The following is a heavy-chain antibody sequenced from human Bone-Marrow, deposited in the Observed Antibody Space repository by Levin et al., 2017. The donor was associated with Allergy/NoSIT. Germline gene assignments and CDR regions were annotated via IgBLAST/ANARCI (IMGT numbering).Heavy chain of an antibody. CDR1: GFTFSSYS. CDR2: ISSSSSYI. Sequence: SGGSLRLSCAASGFTFSSYSMNWVRQAPGKGLEWVSSISSSSSYIYYADSVKGRFTISRDNAKNSLYLQMNSLRAEDTAVYYCARGYCSGGSCYSGGDNYGMDGWGQGTTVTVSS. D-gene: IGHD2-15*01. V-gene: IGHV3-21*01. J-gene: IGHJ6*02. CDR3: ARGYCSGGSCYSGGDNYGMDG.